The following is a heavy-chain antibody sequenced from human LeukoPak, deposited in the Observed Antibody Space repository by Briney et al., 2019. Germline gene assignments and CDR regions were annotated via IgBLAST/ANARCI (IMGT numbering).Heavy chain of an antibody. CDR2: IYPGGSDT. D-gene: IGHD4-11*01. Sequence: GESLKISCKGSGYSFTSYWIGWVRQVPGKGLEWMGIIYPGGSDTRYSPSFQGQVTISADKSISTAYLQWSSLKASDTAMYYCARTTVTNWFDPWGQGTLVIVSS. J-gene: IGHJ5*02. CDR3: ARTTVTNWFDP. V-gene: IGHV5-51*01. CDR1: GYSFTSYW.